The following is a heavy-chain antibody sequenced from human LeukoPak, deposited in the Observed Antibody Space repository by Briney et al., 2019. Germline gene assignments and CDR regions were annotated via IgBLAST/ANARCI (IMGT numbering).Heavy chain of an antibody. CDR1: GFTFINAW. J-gene: IGHJ4*02. Sequence: PGGSLRLSCAASGFTFINAWMNWVRQAPGKGLEWVSAISGSGGSTYYADSLKGRFTISRDNSKNTLYLQMNSLRPEDTAVYYCAKSSLVVPATADYWGQGTLVTVSS. CDR2: ISGSGGST. D-gene: IGHD2-15*01. V-gene: IGHV3-23*01. CDR3: AKSSLVVPATADY.